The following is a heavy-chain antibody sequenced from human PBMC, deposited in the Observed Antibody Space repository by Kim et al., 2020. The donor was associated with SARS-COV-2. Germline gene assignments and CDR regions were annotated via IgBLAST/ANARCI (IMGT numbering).Heavy chain of an antibody. Sequence: GGSLRLSCTASGFTSGDFAISWVRQAPGKGLEWIGFIRSKAYGGTTEYAASVRGRFTISRDDSKSIAYLQMNSLKTDDTAVYYCTRAGPLRQRNYYYYGMDVWGQGTTVTVSS. CDR3: TRAGPLRQRNYYYYGMDV. D-gene: IGHD4-17*01. V-gene: IGHV3-49*04. CDR2: IRSKAYGGTT. J-gene: IGHJ6*02. CDR1: GFTSGDFA.